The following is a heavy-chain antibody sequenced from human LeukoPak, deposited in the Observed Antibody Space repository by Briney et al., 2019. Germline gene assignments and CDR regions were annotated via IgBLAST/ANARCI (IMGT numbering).Heavy chain of an antibody. D-gene: IGHD3-10*01. CDR1: GYTLTELS. J-gene: IGHJ3*02. V-gene: IGHV1-24*01. CDR2: FDPEDGET. CDR3: ATDFGTVDAFDI. Sequence: ASVKVSCKVSGYTLTELSMHWVRQAPGKGLEWMGGFDPEDGETIYAQKFQGRVTVTEDTSTDTAYMELSSLRSEDTAVYYCATDFGTVDAFDIWGQGTMVTVSS.